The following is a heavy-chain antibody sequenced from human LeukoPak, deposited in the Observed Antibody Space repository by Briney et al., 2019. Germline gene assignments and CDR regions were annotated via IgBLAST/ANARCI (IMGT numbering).Heavy chain of an antibody. V-gene: IGHV4-34*01. D-gene: IGHD3-22*01. CDR1: GGSFSGYY. J-gene: IGHJ4*02. Sequence: PSETLSLTCAVYGGSFSGYYWSWIRQPPGKGLEWIGEINHSGSTNYNPSLKSRVTISVDTSKNQFSLKLSSVTAADTAVYYCARVGPHTMIVVKGRPRGIFDYWGQGTLVTVSS. CDR3: ARVGPHTMIVVKGRPRGIFDY. CDR2: INHSGST.